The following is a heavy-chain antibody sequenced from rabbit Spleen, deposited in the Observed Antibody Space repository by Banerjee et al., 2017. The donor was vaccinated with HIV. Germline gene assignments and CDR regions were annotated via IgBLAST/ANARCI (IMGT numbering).Heavy chain of an antibody. CDR2: IYGGDGSST. Sequence: QEQLEESGGGLVKPEGSLTLTCKASGDSFNDKDVMCWVRQAPGKGLEWIGCIYGGDGSSTAYADWAKCRFTISKTSSTTVPLQMTSLTAADTATYFCARDLDGVIGWNFGWWGQGTLVTVS. CDR3: ARDLDGVIGWNFGW. J-gene: IGHJ3*01. V-gene: IGHV1S45*01. D-gene: IGHD4-1*01. CDR1: GDSFNDKDV.